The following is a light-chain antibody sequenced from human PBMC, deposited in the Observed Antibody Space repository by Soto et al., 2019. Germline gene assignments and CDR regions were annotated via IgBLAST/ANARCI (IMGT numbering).Light chain of an antibody. CDR1: QSVTNY. V-gene: IGKV3-11*01. Sequence: EIVSTQSPATLSLSPGERATLSCRASQSVTNYLAWYRQKPGQAPRLLIYDASNRATSIPARFSGSGSGTDFTLTISSLVPEDFAVYYCQQRINWPLTFGQGTRLEIK. J-gene: IGKJ5*01. CDR3: QQRINWPLT. CDR2: DAS.